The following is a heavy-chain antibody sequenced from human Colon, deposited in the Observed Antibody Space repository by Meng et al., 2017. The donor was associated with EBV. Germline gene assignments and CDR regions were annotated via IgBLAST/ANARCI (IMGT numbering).Heavy chain of an antibody. CDR2: IHHSGSA. CDR3: ASFDHIPRRNYFDY. J-gene: IGHJ4*02. D-gene: IGHD2-21*01. CDR1: GGSMSSGNYY. Sequence: GQLQESGPGLVEPSQTLSLTCTVSGGSMSSGNYYWSWIRQPPGKGLEWIGYIHHSGSAYYNPSLKSRVSISVDTSKNQFSLNLNSMTAADTAVYYCASFDHIPRRNYFDYWGRGTLVTVSS. V-gene: IGHV4-30-4*01.